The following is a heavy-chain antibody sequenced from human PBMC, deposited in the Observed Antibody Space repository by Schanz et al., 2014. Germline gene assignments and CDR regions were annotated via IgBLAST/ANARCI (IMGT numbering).Heavy chain of an antibody. CDR2: INPSGGST. J-gene: IGHJ4*02. V-gene: IGHV1-46*03. CDR1: GYTFTSDS. CDR3: ARDGVDAAAGGNY. D-gene: IGHD6-13*01. Sequence: QVQVVQSGAEVKKPGASVKVSCKASGYTFTSDSMHWVRQAPGQGLEWMGMINPSGGSTTYAQKFQGRVTMTRDTYTSTVYMELSSLRSEDTAVYYCARDGVDAAAGGNYWGQGTLXTVSS.